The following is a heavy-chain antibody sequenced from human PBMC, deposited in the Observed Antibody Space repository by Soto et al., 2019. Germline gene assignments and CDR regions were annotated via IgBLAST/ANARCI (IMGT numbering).Heavy chain of an antibody. CDR2: IIPILGTA. V-gene: IGHV1-69*01. J-gene: IGHJ6*02. D-gene: IGHD3-22*01. CDR3: ARALDYYDSSGYPYYYYYGMDV. CDR1: GGTFSSYA. Sequence: QVQLVQSGAEVKKPGSSVKVSCKASGGTFSSYAISWVRQAPGQGLEWMGGIIPILGTANYAQKFQGRVTITADESTSTAYMELSSLRSEDTAVYYCARALDYYDSSGYPYYYYYGMDVWGQGTTVTVSS.